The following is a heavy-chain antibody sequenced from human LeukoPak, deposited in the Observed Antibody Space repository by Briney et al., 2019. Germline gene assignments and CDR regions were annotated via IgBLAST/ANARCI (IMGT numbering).Heavy chain of an antibody. J-gene: IGHJ4*02. D-gene: IGHD3-22*01. Sequence: GRSLRLSCAASGFTVSSNYMSWVRQAPGKGLEWVSVIYSGGSTYYADSVKGRFTISRDNSKNTLYLQMNSLRAEDTAVYYCAYSSGYYYSFDYWGQGTLVTVSS. V-gene: IGHV3-53*01. CDR3: AYSSGYYYSFDY. CDR2: IYSGGST. CDR1: GFTVSSNY.